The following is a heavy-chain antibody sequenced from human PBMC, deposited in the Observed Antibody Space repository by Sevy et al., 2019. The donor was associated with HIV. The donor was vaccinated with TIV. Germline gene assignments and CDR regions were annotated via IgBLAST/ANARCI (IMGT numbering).Heavy chain of an antibody. CDR1: GLTFSDLW. J-gene: IGHJ4*02. Sequence: HGESLKISCVVSGLTFSDLWMSWVRQAPGKGLEWVGRIKSRANGGRSDYAAPVEGRVTISRDDSKNTLYLQMNRLKAEDTAVYYCTTDIPFTAGRNSAFWGPGTLVTVSS. CDR3: TTDIPFTAGRNSAF. CDR2: IKSRANGGRS. V-gene: IGHV3-15*01. D-gene: IGHD2-21*01.